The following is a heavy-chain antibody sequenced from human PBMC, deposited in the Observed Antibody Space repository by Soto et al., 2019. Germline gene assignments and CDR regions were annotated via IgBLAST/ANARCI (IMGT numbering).Heavy chain of an antibody. J-gene: IGHJ4*02. CDR1: GFTFSSYA. CDR2: ISSNGGST. V-gene: IGHV3-64*01. Sequence: EVQLVESGGGLVQPGGSLRLSCAASGFTFSSYAMHWVRQAPGKGLEYVSAISSNGGSTYYANSVKGRFTISRDNSKNTLYLQMGSLRAEDMAVYYCAGGDCSGGSWYFDYWGQGTLVTVSS. CDR3: AGGDCSGGSWYFDY. D-gene: IGHD2-15*01.